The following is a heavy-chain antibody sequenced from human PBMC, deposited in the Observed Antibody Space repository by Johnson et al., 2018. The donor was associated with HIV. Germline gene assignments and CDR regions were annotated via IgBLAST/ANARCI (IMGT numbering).Heavy chain of an antibody. D-gene: IGHD3-10*01. J-gene: IGHJ3*02. CDR3: ARDGLWGSTTSYSAFDI. Sequence: QVQLVESGGGVVQPGRSLRLSCSASGFTFSDYAMHWVRQAPGKGLQWVAVISYDGSNKYYADSVKGRFTISRDNSKNTLYLQMGSLRAEDMAGYYCARDGLWGSTTSYSAFDIWVQGTTVIVSS. V-gene: IGHV3-30*14. CDR1: GFTFSDYA. CDR2: ISYDGSNK.